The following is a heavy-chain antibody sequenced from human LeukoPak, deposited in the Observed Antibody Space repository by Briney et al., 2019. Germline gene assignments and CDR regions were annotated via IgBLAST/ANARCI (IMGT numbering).Heavy chain of an antibody. CDR3: ARGIAGYCSSTSCPTG. CDR1: GFTFSSYS. V-gene: IGHV3-21*01. CDR2: ISSSSSYI. Sequence: GGYLRLSCSASGFTFSSYSMNWVRQAPGKGLEWVSSISSSSSYIYYADSVKGRFTISRDNAKNLLYLQMNSLRAEDTAVYYCARGIAGYCSSTSCPTGWGQGTLVTVSS. J-gene: IGHJ4*02. D-gene: IGHD2-2*01.